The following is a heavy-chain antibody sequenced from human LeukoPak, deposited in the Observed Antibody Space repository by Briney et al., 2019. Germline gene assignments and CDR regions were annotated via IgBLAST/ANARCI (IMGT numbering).Heavy chain of an antibody. J-gene: IGHJ4*02. CDR2: IYNSGST. D-gene: IGHD3-22*01. V-gene: IGHV4-59*02. CDR1: GGSVSDYY. Sequence: SETLSLTCTVSGGSVSDYYWSWIRQPPGKGLEWIGYIYNSGSTNYNPSLKSRVTISVDTSKNQFSLKLSSVTAADTAVYYCARGYEYYYDSSGYLGALDYWGQGTLVTVSS. CDR3: ARGYEYYYDSSGYLGALDY.